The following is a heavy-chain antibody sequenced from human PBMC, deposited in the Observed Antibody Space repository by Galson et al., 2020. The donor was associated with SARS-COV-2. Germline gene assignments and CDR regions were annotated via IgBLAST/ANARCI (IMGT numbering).Heavy chain of an antibody. CDR1: GGSISSYY. CDR2: IYYSGST. V-gene: IGHV4-59*01. D-gene: IGHD5-12*01. Sequence: SQTLSLTCTVSGGSISSYYWSWIRQPPGKGLEWIGYIYYSGSTNYNPSLKSRVTISVDTSKNQFSLKLSSVTAADTAVYYCARGGERWLQFFAFDIWGQGTMVTVSS. J-gene: IGHJ3*02. CDR3: ARGGERWLQFFAFDI.